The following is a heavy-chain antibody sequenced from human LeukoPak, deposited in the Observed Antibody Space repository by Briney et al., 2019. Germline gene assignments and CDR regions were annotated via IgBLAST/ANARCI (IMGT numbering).Heavy chain of an antibody. CDR1: GYIFNNYY. D-gene: IGHD6-13*01. CDR2: VNASSGGT. Sequence: ASVKVSCKASGYIFNNYYLHWVRQGPGRGFEWLGIVNASSGGTSYAQKFQGRVTMTRDTSTRTVYPELSSLNSEDTAFYYCARGPTIAAAGPFDFWGQGSLVTVSS. CDR3: ARGPTIAAAGPFDF. J-gene: IGHJ4*02. V-gene: IGHV1-46*02.